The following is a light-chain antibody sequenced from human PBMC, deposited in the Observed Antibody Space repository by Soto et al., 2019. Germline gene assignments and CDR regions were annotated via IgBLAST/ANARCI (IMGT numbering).Light chain of an antibody. J-gene: IGKJ4*01. Sequence: IKVNLSPSSXSELAVKIVPIPWGASQGISRWLAWYQKKPGKANXLXXXAAYSLQSGVQYRFRGTGSGKDLTLTIRGMKHDDFGNYYCQQYNSASRPTFGGGTKVDI. CDR2: AAY. CDR3: QQYNSASRPT. V-gene: IGKV1D-12*01. CDR1: QGISRW.